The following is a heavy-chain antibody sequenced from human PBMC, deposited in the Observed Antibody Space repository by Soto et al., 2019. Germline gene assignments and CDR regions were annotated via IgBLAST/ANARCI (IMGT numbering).Heavy chain of an antibody. CDR2: ISSSSSAI. V-gene: IGHV3-48*02. CDR1: GFTFSSYS. D-gene: IGHD3-3*02. Sequence: GGSLRLSFAAPGFTFSSYSMNWVRPGPGEGVEWVSYISSSSSAIYSAYSVKGRFTISRDNAKNSLYLQMNSLRDEDTAVYYCARDIMPRLGFYQCGMDVWGQGTTVTVSS. CDR3: ARDIMPRLGFYQCGMDV. J-gene: IGHJ6*02.